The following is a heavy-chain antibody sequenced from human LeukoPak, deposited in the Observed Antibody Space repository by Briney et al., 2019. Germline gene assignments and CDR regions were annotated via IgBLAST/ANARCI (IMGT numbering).Heavy chain of an antibody. J-gene: IGHJ6*02. V-gene: IGHV4-39*07. CDR1: GGSFSSSSHY. D-gene: IGHD3-22*01. Sequence: PSETLSLTCSVSGGSFSSSSHYWGWIRQPPGKGLEWIASSFYNGNTYYNPSLRSRVTVSVDTSKNRFSLRLSSVTAADTAVYYCALGYPGRQWFVWGQGTTVTVSS. CDR2: SFYNGNT. CDR3: ALGYPGRQWFV.